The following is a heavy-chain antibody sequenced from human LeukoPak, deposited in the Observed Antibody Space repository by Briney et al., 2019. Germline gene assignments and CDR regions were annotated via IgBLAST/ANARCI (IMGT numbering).Heavy chain of an antibody. J-gene: IGHJ4*02. D-gene: IGHD1-26*01. CDR2: ISSSSSYI. V-gene: IGHV3-21*01. CDR1: GFTFSSYS. CDR3: ARGGSYCDY. Sequence: GGSLRLSCAASGFTFSSYSMNGVRQAPGKGLEGVSSISSSSSYIFYAYSVKGRFTISRDNAKNSLYLQMNSLRAEDTAVYSCARGGSYCDYWGQGTLVTVSS.